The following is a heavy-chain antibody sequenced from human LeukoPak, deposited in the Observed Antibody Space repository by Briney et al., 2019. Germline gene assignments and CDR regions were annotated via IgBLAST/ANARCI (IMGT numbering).Heavy chain of an antibody. CDR2: IYYSGNT. CDR3: AKGDPTFLFWYFDL. V-gene: IGHV4-61*05. J-gene: IGHJ2*01. CDR1: GVSISSSNSY. D-gene: IGHD3-16*01. Sequence: SETLSLTCTVSGVSISSSNSYWGWIRQPPGKGLEWIGYIYYSGNTNYNPSLKSRVTISVDRSKNQFSLKLSSVTAADTAIYYCAKGDPTFLFWYFDLWGRGTLVTVSS.